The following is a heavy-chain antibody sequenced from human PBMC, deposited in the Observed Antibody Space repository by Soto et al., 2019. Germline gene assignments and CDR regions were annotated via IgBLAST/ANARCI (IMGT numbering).Heavy chain of an antibody. CDR2: FSASDGTT. CDR3: AKDRSYYYGAGSFEGVFDS. J-gene: IGHJ4*02. Sequence: EVKLLESGGGLVQPGGSLRLSCEVSGVSFNSYAMGWVRQAQGKRLEWDSSFSASDGTTYYADSVKGRFTVSRDNSKNTVFLQMNSLRVEDTAVYFCAKDRSYYYGAGSFEGVFDSWGQGTLVTVSS. V-gene: IGHV3-23*01. CDR1: GVSFNSYA. D-gene: IGHD3-10*01.